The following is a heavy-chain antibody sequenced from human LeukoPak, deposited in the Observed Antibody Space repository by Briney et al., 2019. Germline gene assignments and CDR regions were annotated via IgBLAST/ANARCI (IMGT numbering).Heavy chain of an antibody. Sequence: ASVKVSCKASGYTFTGYYMHWVRQAPGQGLEWMGWNNPNSGGTNYAQKFQGRVTMTRDTSISTAYMELRRLRSEDTVVYYCARGYRTLYFDYWGEGTLVTVSS. CDR3: ARGYRTLYFDY. V-gene: IGHV1-2*02. CDR2: NNPNSGGT. CDR1: GYTFTGYY. J-gene: IGHJ4*02. D-gene: IGHD3-16*01.